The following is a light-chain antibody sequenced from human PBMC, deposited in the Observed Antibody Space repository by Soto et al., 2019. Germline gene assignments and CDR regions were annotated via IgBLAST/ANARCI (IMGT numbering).Light chain of an antibody. CDR1: QSVSSY. J-gene: IGKJ4*01. V-gene: IGKV3-11*01. CDR2: DAS. CDR3: QKRSNWLT. Sequence: EIVLTQSPATLSLSPGERATLSCRASQSVSSYLAWYQQKPGQAPRLLIYDASNRATGIPARFSGSGSGTDFTLTISSLAPEDFAVYYCQKRSNWLTFGGGTKVDIK.